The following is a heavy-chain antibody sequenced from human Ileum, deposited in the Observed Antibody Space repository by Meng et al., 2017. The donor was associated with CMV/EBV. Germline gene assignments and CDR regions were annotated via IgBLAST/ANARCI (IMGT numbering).Heavy chain of an antibody. CDR3: ASGILERRDCYYLEY. D-gene: IGHD1-1*01. CDR2: ITGSGNT. V-gene: IGHV3-23*01. CDR1: ESAYDTYA. Sequence: AASESAYDTYAMTWVRQAPGKGLEWVSSITGSGNTFYADSVKGRFTISRDNSEKMLYLQMNRLRPEDTAMYYCASGILERRDCYYLEYWGHGTLVTVSS. J-gene: IGHJ4*01.